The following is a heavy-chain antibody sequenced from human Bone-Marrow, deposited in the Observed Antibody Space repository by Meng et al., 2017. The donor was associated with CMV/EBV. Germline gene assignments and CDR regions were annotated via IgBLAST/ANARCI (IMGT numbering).Heavy chain of an antibody. Sequence: GGSLRLSCAASGFTFRNYAMAWVRRAPGGGLEWVPSISPSGANTYYADSMRGRFTISRDYSKNTLYLQMRSLRADDTVIYYCPKLLQAHIISYYYGMDVFGQGTPVTVSS. D-gene: IGHD1-26*01. CDR2: ISPSGANT. J-gene: IGHJ6*02. CDR1: GFTFRNYA. V-gene: IGHV3-23*01. CDR3: PKLLQAHIISYYYGMDV.